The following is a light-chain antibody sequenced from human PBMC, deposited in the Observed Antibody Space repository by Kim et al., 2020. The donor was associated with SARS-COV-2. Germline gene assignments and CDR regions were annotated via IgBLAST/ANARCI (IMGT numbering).Light chain of an antibody. Sequence: SYELTQPPSVSVSPGQTARITCSGDALPKQYAYWYQQKPGQAPVLVIYKDSERPSGIPERFSGPSSGTTVTLTISGVQAEDEAAYYCQSADSSVVFGGGT. CDR2: KDS. J-gene: IGLJ2*01. CDR1: ALPKQY. V-gene: IGLV3-25*03. CDR3: QSADSSVV.